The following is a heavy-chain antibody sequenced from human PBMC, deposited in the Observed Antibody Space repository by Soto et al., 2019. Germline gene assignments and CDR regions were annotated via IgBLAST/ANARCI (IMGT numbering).Heavy chain of an antibody. CDR2: INHTGGT. J-gene: IGHJ5*02. V-gene: IGHV4-38-2*02. Sequence: PSETLSLTCTVSGYSIRNGYYWGWIRQPPGKGLEWIGEINHTGGTHYNPSLKSRVTMSVDTSKNQFSLRLSSVTAADTAIYYCATRITVFGLLIPPFDPWGQGTQVTVSS. CDR3: ATRITVFGLLIPPFDP. CDR1: GYSIRNGYY. D-gene: IGHD3-3*01.